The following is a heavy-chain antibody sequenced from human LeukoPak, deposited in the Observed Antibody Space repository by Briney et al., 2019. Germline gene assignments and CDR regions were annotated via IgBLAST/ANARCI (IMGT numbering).Heavy chain of an antibody. Sequence: PSETLSLTCAVYGGSFSGYYWSWIRQPPGKGLEWIGEINHSGSTNYNPSLKSRVTISVDTSKNQFSLKLSSVTAADTAVYYCARSLTRPYYYGSGSSQFDYWGRGTLVTVSS. CDR3: ARSLTRPYYYGSGSSQFDY. J-gene: IGHJ4*02. CDR1: GGSFSGYY. CDR2: INHSGST. V-gene: IGHV4-34*01. D-gene: IGHD3-10*01.